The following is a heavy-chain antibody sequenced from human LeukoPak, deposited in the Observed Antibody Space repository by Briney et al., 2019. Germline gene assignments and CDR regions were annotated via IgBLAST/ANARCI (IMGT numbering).Heavy chain of an antibody. D-gene: IGHD3-3*01. J-gene: IGHJ6*02. Sequence: GGSLRLSCAASGFTFSSYAMSWVRQAPGKGLEWVSAISGSGGSTYYADSVKGRFTISRDNSKNTLYLQMNSLRAEDTAVYYCAKVSVWSSYYSGMDVWGQGTTVTVSS. CDR3: AKVSVWSSYYSGMDV. CDR2: ISGSGGST. CDR1: GFTFSSYA. V-gene: IGHV3-23*01.